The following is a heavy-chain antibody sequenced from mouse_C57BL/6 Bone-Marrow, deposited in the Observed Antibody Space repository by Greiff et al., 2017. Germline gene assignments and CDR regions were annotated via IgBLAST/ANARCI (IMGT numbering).Heavy chain of an antibody. CDR1: GYTFPSYW. CDR2: INPGSGST. D-gene: IGHD2-1*01. V-gene: IGHV1-55*01. CDR3: ERGYYGKFNFDY. J-gene: IGHJ2*01. Sequence: QVQLQQPGAELVKPGASVKMSCQASGYTFPSYWITWVKQRPGQGLEWIGDINPGSGSTNYNEKFKGKATLTVDTASSTCYMQLSSLTSEDAAVYYCERGYYGKFNFDYWGQGTTLTVSS.